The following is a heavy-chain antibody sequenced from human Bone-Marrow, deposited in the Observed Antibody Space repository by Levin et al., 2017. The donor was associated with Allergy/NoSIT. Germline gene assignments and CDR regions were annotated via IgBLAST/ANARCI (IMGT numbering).Heavy chain of an antibody. Sequence: GGSLRLSCAASGFTFSSYAMGWVRQAPGKGLEWVSSIDYSGGSSFYAESVKGRFTISRDNPKKTLYLQMNSLRVDDTAVYHCARIALDTDNFDYWGQGTLVTVSS. CDR2: IDYSGGSS. D-gene: IGHD3-9*01. J-gene: IGHJ4*02. CDR3: ARIALDTDNFDY. CDR1: GFTFSSYA. V-gene: IGHV3-23*01.